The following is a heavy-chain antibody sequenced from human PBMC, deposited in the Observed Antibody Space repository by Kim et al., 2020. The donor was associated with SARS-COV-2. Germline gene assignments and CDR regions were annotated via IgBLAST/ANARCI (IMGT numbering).Heavy chain of an antibody. CDR1: GFTFSSYD. Sequence: GGSLRLSCAASGFTFSSYDMHWVRQGTGKGLEWVSSIGTAGDSYYSGSVKGRFTISRENAKNSLYLQVSSLRDGDTAVYYCARGGDILTGWARGMDVWGQGTTVTVSS. CDR3: ARGGDILTGWARGMDV. V-gene: IGHV3-13*01. J-gene: IGHJ6*02. CDR2: IGTAGDS. D-gene: IGHD3-9*01.